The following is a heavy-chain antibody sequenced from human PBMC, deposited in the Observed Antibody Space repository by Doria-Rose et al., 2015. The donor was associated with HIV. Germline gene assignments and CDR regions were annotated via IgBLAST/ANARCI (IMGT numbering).Heavy chain of an antibody. J-gene: IGHJ4*02. CDR3: ARIKSSRWYHKYYFDF. Sequence: QITLKESGPVLVKPTETLTLTCTVSGVSLSSPGMGVSWIRQHPGKALEWLANIFSDDERSYKASLDSRLTISRGTTKSQVVLTMTDMDPVDTATYYCARIKSSRWYHKYYFDFWGQGTLVIVSA. V-gene: IGHV2-26*01. CDR1: GVSLSSPGMG. CDR2: IFSDDER. D-gene: IGHD6-13*01.